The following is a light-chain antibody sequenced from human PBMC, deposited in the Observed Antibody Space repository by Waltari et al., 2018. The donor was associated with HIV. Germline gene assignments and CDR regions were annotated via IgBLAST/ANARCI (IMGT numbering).Light chain of an antibody. CDR2: EFT. CDR3: TSYVSSASPE. J-gene: IGLJ3*02. V-gene: IGLV2-14*01. CDR1: RRDLNYHTY. Sequence: QSALPQPASVSASPGQSITVSCTGFRRDLNYHTYVFWYQHHPGIAPKVKISEFTNRPSGVASRFSGSKSGNTATLTISGLQAEDEADYFCTSYVSSASPEFGGWTRLTVL.